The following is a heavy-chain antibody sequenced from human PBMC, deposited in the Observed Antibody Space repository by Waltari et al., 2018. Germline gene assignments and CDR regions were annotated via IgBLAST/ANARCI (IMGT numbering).Heavy chain of an antibody. CDR1: GYTFTGYY. J-gene: IGHJ4*02. Sequence: QVQLVQSGAEVKKPGASVKVSCKASGYTFTGYYMHWVRQAPGQGLEWMGWIKPNSGGTNYAQKFQGRVTMTRDTSSSTAYMELSRLRSDDTAVYYCAREGANYDILTGYYFVIDYWGQGTLVTVSS. V-gene: IGHV1-2*02. CDR2: IKPNSGGT. D-gene: IGHD3-9*01. CDR3: AREGANYDILTGYYFVIDY.